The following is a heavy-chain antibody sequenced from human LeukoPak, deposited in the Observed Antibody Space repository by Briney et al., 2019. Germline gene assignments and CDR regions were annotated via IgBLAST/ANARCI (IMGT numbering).Heavy chain of an antibody. V-gene: IGHV3-30*04. CDR3: ARGSYSSSWKTFDY. D-gene: IGHD6-13*01. CDR2: ISYDGSNE. Sequence: GGSLRLSCAASGFTFSSYVMHWVRQAPGKGLEWVAIISYDGSNEYYADSVKGRFTISRDNSKNTLYLQMNSLRADDTAMYYCARGSYSSSWKTFDYWGQGTLVTVSS. CDR1: GFTFSSYV. J-gene: IGHJ4*02.